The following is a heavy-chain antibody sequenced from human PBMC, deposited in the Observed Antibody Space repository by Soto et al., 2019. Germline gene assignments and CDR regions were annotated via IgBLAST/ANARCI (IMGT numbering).Heavy chain of an antibody. V-gene: IGHV3-72*01. J-gene: IGHJ3*02. D-gene: IGHD4-17*01. CDR3: ARGGDYRFSAFDI. CDR1: GFTFSDHY. Sequence: PGGSLRLSCAASGFTFSDHYMDWVRRAPGKGLEWVGRTRNKANSYTTEYAASVKGRFTISRDDSKNSLYLQMNSLKTEDTAVYYCARGGDYRFSAFDIWGQGTMVTVSS. CDR2: TRNKANSYTT.